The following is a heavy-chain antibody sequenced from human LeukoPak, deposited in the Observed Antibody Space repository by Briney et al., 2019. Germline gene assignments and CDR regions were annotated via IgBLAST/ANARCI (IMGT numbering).Heavy chain of an antibody. CDR1: GGSVSSGSYY. J-gene: IGHJ6*02. D-gene: IGHD1-1*01. CDR2: IYYRGST. V-gene: IGHV4-61*01. CDR3: ARYKWPPNYHYHGMDV. Sequence: PSETLSLTCTVSGGSVSSGSYYWSWIRQPPGKGLEWIGYIYYRGSTNYNPSLKSRVTISVDTSKNQFSLRLSSGTAADTAVYYCARYKWPPNYHYHGMDVWGQGTTVTVSS.